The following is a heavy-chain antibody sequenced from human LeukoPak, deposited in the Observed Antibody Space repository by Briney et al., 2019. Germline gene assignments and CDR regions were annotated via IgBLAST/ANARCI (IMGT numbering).Heavy chain of an antibody. CDR3: ARGDYYYYCMDV. J-gene: IGHJ6*03. D-gene: IGHD2-21*01. CDR2: IYTSGST. CDR1: GGSISSGSYY. V-gene: IGHV4-61*02. Sequence: SQTLSLTCNVSGGSISSGSYYWSWIRQPAGKGLEWIGRIYTSGSTNYNPSLESRVTMSVDTSKNHFSLKLTSVTAADTAVYFCARGDYYYYCMDVWGKGTTVTVSS.